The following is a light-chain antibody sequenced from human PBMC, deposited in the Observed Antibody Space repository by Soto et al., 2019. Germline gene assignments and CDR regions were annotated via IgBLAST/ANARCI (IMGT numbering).Light chain of an antibody. CDR1: QSISYW. Sequence: DIQMTQSPSTLSASVGDRVTITCRASQSISYWLAWYQQKPGQAPKLLIYKASNLDSGVPSRFSGSGSGTEFTLTISRLQPDDFATYCCQQYNSYSWTFGQGTKVEIK. CDR2: KAS. CDR3: QQYNSYSWT. J-gene: IGKJ1*01. V-gene: IGKV1-5*03.